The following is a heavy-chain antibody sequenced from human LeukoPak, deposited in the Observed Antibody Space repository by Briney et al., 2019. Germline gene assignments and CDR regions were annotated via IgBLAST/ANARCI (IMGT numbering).Heavy chain of an antibody. Sequence: KSGGSLRLSCAASGFPFSNYSMNWVRQAPGKGLEWVSSISSSSSYVYYADSVKGRFTISRDNAKNSLYMQMNSLRAEDTAVYYCARDQGSGWIRGPGGFDYWGQGTLVTVSS. V-gene: IGHV3-21*04. J-gene: IGHJ4*02. CDR3: ARDQGSGWIRGPGGFDY. CDR2: ISSSSSYV. CDR1: GFPFSNYS. D-gene: IGHD6-19*01.